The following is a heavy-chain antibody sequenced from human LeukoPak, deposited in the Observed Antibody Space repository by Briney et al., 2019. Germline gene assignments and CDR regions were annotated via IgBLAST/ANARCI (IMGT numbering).Heavy chain of an antibody. CDR3: ARRRYYGSGSYAPFDY. CDR2: IYPGDSDT. CDR1: GYRFTSHW. D-gene: IGHD3-10*01. V-gene: IGHV5-51*01. Sequence: GESLKISCKGSGYRFTSHWIGWVRQMPGKGLEWMGIIYPGDSDTRYSPSFQGQVTISADKSISTAYLQWSSLKASDTAMYYCARRRYYGSGSYAPFDYWGQGTLVTVSS. J-gene: IGHJ4*02.